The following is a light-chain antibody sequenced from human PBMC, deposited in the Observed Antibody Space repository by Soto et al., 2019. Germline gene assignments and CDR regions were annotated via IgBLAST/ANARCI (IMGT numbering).Light chain of an antibody. CDR3: SSYAGNNNRYV. CDR1: SSDVGGYNF. CDR2: EVN. J-gene: IGLJ1*01. V-gene: IGLV2-8*01. Sequence: QSALTQPPSASGSPGQSVTISCTGTSSDVGGYNFVSWYQQHPDKAPKLMIYEVNKRPSGVPNRFSGSKSGNTASLTVSGLLAEDEADYYCSSYAGNNNRYVFGTGTKLTVL.